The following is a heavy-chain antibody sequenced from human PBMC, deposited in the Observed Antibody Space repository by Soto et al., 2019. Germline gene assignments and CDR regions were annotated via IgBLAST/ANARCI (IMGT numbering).Heavy chain of an antibody. CDR1: GFTFSDYY. D-gene: IGHD3-16*01. V-gene: IGHV3-11*05. CDR3: ARVAYDAFDI. J-gene: IGHJ3*02. CDR2: ISSSRSYT. Sequence: QVQLVESGGGLVKPGGSLRLSCAASGFTFSDYYMNWIRQAPGKGLEWVSYISSSRSYTNYADSVKGRFIISRDNAKNSLYLQMNSLRAEDTAVYYCARVAYDAFDIWGQGTMVTVSS.